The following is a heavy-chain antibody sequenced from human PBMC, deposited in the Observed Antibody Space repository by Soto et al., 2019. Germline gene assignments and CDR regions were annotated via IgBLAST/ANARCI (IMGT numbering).Heavy chain of an antibody. Sequence: QVQLVQSGAEVRKPGASVKVSCKASGYTFSDYYIHWVRQAPVQGLEWMGWINPNSGGTKYAPKFQGGVTMTRDTSITTAYMELSRLRSGDTAVSYCAREPATAKPEGVDFWGQGTLVTVSS. D-gene: IGHD1-1*01. J-gene: IGHJ4*02. CDR1: GYTFSDYY. CDR3: AREPATAKPEGVDF. V-gene: IGHV1-2*02. CDR2: INPNSGGT.